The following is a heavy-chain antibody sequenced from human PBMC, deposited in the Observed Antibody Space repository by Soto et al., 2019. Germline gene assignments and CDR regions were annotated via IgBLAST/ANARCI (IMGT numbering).Heavy chain of an antibody. CDR3: ARDTRPEAGINWFDP. Sequence: QVQLQESGPGLVKPSGTLSLTCAVSGGSISSSNWWSWVRQPPGKGLEWIGEIDHSGSTNYNPSLKSRVTITVDKSKNQFSLKLSSVTAADTAVYYCARDTRPEAGINWFDPWGQGTLVTVSS. D-gene: IGHD6-13*01. CDR2: IDHSGST. CDR1: GGSISSSNW. V-gene: IGHV4-4*02. J-gene: IGHJ5*02.